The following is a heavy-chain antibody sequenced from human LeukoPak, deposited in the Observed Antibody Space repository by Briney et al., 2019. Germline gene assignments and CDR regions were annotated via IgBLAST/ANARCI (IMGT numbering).Heavy chain of an antibody. D-gene: IGHD6-13*01. J-gene: IGHJ3*02. CDR2: LHTDGRT. Sequence: GGSLRLSCAASGFTVTTTYITWVRQAPGKGLEWVSVLHTDGRTYYADSVKGRFTISRDNSKNGLYLHMNSLIAEDTAMYYCARVRERVGSSWYNAFDIWGQGTMVTVPS. CDR3: ARVRERVGSSWYNAFDI. V-gene: IGHV3-53*01. CDR1: GFTVTTTY.